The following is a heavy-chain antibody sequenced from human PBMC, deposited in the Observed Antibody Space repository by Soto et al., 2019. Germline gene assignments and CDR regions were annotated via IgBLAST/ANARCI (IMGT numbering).Heavy chain of an antibody. CDR2: IYYRGST. CDR3: VRTCGGDCYSFDY. V-gene: IGHV4-30-4*01. J-gene: IGHJ4*02. CDR1: GGSISSGDYY. Sequence: QVQLQESGPGLVKPSQTLSLTCTVSGGSISSGDYYWSWIRQPPGKGLEWIGYIYYRGSTYHNPSLKSRLTMSADTSKNQFSLMLSSVTAADTAVYYCVRTCGGDCYSFDYWGQGTLVTVSS. D-gene: IGHD2-21*02.